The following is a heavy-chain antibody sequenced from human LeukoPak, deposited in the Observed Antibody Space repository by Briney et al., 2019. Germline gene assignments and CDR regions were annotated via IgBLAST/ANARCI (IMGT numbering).Heavy chain of an antibody. CDR1: GFTFSSYA. V-gene: IGHV3-30*01. CDR2: ISYDGSNK. J-gene: IGHJ4*02. CDR3: ARDSYGYCSSTSCYQLDC. D-gene: IGHD2-2*01. Sequence: GGSLRLSCAASGFTFSSYAMHWVRQAPGKGLEWVAVISYDGSNKYYADSVKGRFTISRDNSKNTLYLQMNSLRAEDTAVYYCARDSYGYCSSTSCYQLDCWGQGTLVTVSS.